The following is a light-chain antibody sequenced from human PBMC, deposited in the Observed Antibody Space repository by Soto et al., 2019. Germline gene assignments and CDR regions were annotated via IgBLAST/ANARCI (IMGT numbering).Light chain of an antibody. CDR3: SSYTSSRTPGVV. Sequence: QSVLTQPASVSGSPGQSITISCTGTSSDVGGYNYVSWYQQHPGKAPKLMIYDVSNRPSGVSNRFSGSKSGNTASLTISGLQAEDEADYYCSSYTSSRTPGVVFGGGTKVTVL. V-gene: IGLV2-14*01. CDR2: DVS. J-gene: IGLJ2*01. CDR1: SSDVGGYNY.